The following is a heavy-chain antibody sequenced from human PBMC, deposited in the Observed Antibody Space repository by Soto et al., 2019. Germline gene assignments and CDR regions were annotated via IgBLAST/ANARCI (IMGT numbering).Heavy chain of an antibody. V-gene: IGHV3-30-3*01. CDR2: ISYDGSNK. D-gene: IGHD3-22*01. Sequence: PVGSLRLSCAASGFTFSSYAMHWVRQAPGKGLEWVAVISYDGSNKYYADSVKGRFTISRDNSKNTLYLQMNSLRAEDTAVYYCARGDGYDSSGPLGYWGQGTLVTVSS. J-gene: IGHJ4*02. CDR1: GFTFSSYA. CDR3: ARGDGYDSSGPLGY.